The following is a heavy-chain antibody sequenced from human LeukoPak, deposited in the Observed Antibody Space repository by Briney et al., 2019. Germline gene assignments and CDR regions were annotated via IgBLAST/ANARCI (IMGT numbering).Heavy chain of an antibody. CDR1: GGSINSYY. D-gene: IGHD3-9*01. CDR2: IYYSGST. J-gene: IGHJ4*02. CDR3: AREHYDILTGYRNIDY. V-gene: IGHV4-59*12. Sequence: SETLSLTCTVSGGSINSYYWNWIRQPPGKGLEWIGYIYYSGSTNYNPSLKSRVTISVDTSKNHFSLKLSSVTAADTAVYYCAREHYDILTGYRNIDYWGQGTLVTVSS.